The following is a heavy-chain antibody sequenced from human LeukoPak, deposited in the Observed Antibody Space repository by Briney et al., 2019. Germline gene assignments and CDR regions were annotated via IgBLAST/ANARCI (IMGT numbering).Heavy chain of an antibody. J-gene: IGHJ5*02. CDR3: ARDPRVGYCSSSSCQGGYNYFDP. CDR1: GFTFSTYW. CDR2: IKQDGSEK. Sequence: PGGSLRLSCAASGFTFSTYWMNWVRQPPGKGLEWVANIKQDGSEKSYVDSVKGRFTISRDNAKNSLYLQLTSLRAEDTAIYYCARDPRVGYCSSSSCQGGYNYFDPWGQGTLVTVSS. V-gene: IGHV3-7*01. D-gene: IGHD2-2*01.